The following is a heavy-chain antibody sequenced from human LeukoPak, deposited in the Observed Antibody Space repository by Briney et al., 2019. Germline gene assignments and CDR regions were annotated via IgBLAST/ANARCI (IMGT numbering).Heavy chain of an antibody. CDR2: IYYSGST. J-gene: IGHJ4*02. V-gene: IGHV4-59*01. D-gene: IGHD1-1*01. CDR3: ARLGDWNDAHLDY. Sequence: SSETLSLTCTVSGGSISSYYWSWIRQPPGKGLEWIGYIYYSGSTNYNPSLKSRVTISVDTSKNQFSLKLSSVTAADTAVYYCARLGDWNDAHLDYWGQGTLVTVSS. CDR1: GGSISSYY.